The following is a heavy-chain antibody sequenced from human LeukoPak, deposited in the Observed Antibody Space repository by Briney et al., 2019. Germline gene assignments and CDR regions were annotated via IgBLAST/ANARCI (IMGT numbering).Heavy chain of an antibody. CDR3: ARDGDYGTFDI. CDR1: GVSISSGGYY. D-gene: IGHD4-17*01. CDR2: IYYSGST. J-gene: IGHJ3*02. V-gene: IGHV4-31*03. Sequence: SETLSLTCTVSGVSISSGGYYWSWIRQHPGKGLEWIGYIYYSGSTYYNPSLKSRVTISVDTSKNQFSLKLSSVTAADTAVYYCARDGDYGTFDIWGQGTMVTVSS.